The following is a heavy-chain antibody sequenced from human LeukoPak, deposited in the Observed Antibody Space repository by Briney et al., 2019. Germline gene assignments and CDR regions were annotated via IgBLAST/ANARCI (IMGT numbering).Heavy chain of an antibody. CDR2: IYTSGST. J-gene: IGHJ4*02. CDR3: ARGLYGDYVFDY. CDR1: GGSISSGSYY. Sequence: TLSLTCTVSGGSISSGSYYWSWTRQPAGKGLEWIGRIYTSGSTNYNPSLKSRVTISVDTSKNQFSLKLSSVTAADTAVYYCARGLYGDYVFDYWGQGTLVTVSS. D-gene: IGHD4-17*01. V-gene: IGHV4-61*02.